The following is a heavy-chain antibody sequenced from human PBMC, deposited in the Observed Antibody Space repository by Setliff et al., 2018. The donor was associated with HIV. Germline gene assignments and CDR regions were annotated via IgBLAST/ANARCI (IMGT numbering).Heavy chain of an antibody. CDR2: INHSGST. V-gene: IGHV4-34*01. Sequence: PSETLSLTCAVYGGSFSGYYWSWIRQPPGKGLEWIGEINHSGSTNYNPSLKSRVTISVDTSKNQFSLKQSSVTAADTAVYYCARGRGYSGYYYYYYYMDVWGKGTTVTVSS. D-gene: IGHD5-12*01. CDR3: ARGRGYSGYYYYYYYMDV. CDR1: GGSFSGYY. J-gene: IGHJ6*03.